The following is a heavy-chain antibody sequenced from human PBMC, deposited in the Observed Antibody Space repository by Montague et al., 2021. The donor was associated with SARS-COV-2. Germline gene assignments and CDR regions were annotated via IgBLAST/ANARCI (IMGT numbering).Heavy chain of an antibody. V-gene: IGHV4-39*01. Sequence: SETLSLTCTVSGGSISSPDYYWVWLRQSPGMGLVWIVSFSYAGSSNYYLSLRSRISFSMYTSKNHFSLSPNTVTAADTAVYFCARQLPSYCSTNKCYPYYFDVWGQGALVTVSS. CDR2: FSYAGSS. CDR1: GGSISSPDYY. J-gene: IGHJ4*02. CDR3: ARQLPSYCSTNKCYPYYFDV. D-gene: IGHD2-2*01.